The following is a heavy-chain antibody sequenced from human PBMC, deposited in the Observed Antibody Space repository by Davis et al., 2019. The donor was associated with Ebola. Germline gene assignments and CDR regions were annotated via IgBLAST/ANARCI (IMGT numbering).Heavy chain of an antibody. CDR3: ARDFDGGNYYFDY. CDR1: GGSFSSHP. CDR2: IIPIFDTP. D-gene: IGHD3-9*01. V-gene: IGHV1-69*13. J-gene: IGHJ4*02. Sequence: SVTVSCKTSGGSFSSHPISWVRQAPRQGLEWMGGIIPIFDTPHYAQKFQGRITITADESTSTAYMELSSLRSEDTATYFCARDFDGGNYYFDYWGPGTPVTVSS.